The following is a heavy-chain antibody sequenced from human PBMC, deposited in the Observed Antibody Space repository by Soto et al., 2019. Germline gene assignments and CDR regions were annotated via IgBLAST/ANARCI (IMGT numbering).Heavy chain of an antibody. D-gene: IGHD3-22*01. Sequence: SETLSLTCAVYGGSFSGYYWSWIRQPPGKGLEWIGEINHSGSTNYNPSLKSRVTISVDTSKNQFSLKLSSVTAADTAVYYCARVISSSGYYYYYYYGMDVWGQGTTVTVSS. CDR1: GGSFSGYY. V-gene: IGHV4-34*01. CDR2: INHSGST. J-gene: IGHJ6*02. CDR3: ARVISSSGYYYYYYYGMDV.